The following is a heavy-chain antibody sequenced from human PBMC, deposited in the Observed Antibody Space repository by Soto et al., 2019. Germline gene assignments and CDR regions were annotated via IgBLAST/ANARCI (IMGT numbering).Heavy chain of an antibody. J-gene: IGHJ4*02. CDR1: GGPFSNNY. CDR3: ATSLWCGTQPES. CDR2: ISPSGTT. V-gene: IGHV4-34*01. Sequence: KPSETLSLTCAAYGGPFSNNYWTWFRQPPGKGLEWIGEISPSGTTKYIPSLKSCGTISVDTSRKQFFLKVTSVSAADTSVYYCATSLWCGTQPESWGPGTLVTVSS. D-gene: IGHD2-21*01.